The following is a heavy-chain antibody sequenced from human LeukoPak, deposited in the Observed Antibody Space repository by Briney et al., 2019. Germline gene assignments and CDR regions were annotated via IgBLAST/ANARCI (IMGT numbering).Heavy chain of an antibody. Sequence: PGGPLRLSCAASGFTFSRYGMHWVRQAPGKGLEWVAVVWYDGSNKYYAESVKGRFTISRDNSKNTLYLQMNNLRAEDTAVYYCAANFDFWGQGTLVTVSS. V-gene: IGHV3-33*01. CDR3: AANFDF. CDR1: GFTFSRYG. CDR2: VWYDGSNK. D-gene: IGHD2-8*01. J-gene: IGHJ4*02.